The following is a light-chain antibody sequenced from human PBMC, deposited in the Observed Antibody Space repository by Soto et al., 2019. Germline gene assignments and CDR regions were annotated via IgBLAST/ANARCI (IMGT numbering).Light chain of an antibody. Sequence: QSVLTQPPSVSAAPGQKVTISCSGSFSNIGKNYVSWYQRLPGTAPKLLIYDNNERSSGIPVRFSGSKSGTSATLGIAGFQTWDEADYYCGTWDTSLSAVVFGGGTKVTVL. J-gene: IGLJ2*01. V-gene: IGLV1-51*01. CDR1: FSNIGKNY. CDR3: GTWDTSLSAVV. CDR2: DNN.